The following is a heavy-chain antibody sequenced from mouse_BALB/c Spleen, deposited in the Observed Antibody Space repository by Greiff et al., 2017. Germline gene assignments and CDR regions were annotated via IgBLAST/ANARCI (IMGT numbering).Heavy chain of an antibody. Sequence: DVQLVESGGGLVKPGGSLKLSCAASGFTFSSYTMSWVRQTPEKRLEWVATISSGGGNTYYPDSVKGRFTISRDNAKNNLYLQMSSLRSEDTALYYCARHYGNYPIYYAMDYWGQGTSVTVSS. D-gene: IGHD2-1*01. J-gene: IGHJ4*01. CDR2: ISSGGGNT. CDR3: ARHYGNYPIYYAMDY. CDR1: GFTFSSYT. V-gene: IGHV5-9*03.